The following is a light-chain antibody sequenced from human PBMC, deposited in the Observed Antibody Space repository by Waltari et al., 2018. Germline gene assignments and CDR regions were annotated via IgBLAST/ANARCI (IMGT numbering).Light chain of an antibody. J-gene: IGLJ1*01. Sequence: QSALTQPPSASGSPGQSVPISCTGTSSDVGGYNYVSWYQQHPGKAPKIMIYEVNKRPSGVPDRFSGSKSGNTASLTVSGLQAEDEADYYCSSYAGSSTPLYVFGTGTKVTVL. CDR2: EVN. CDR1: SSDVGGYNY. V-gene: IGLV2-8*01. CDR3: SSYAGSSTPLYV.